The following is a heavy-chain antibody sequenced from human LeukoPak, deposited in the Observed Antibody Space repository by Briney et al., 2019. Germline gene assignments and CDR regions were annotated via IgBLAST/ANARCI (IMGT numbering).Heavy chain of an antibody. J-gene: IGHJ4*02. Sequence: APVKVSCKASGYTFTRYYMRWVRQAPGQGLEWMGWINPNSGGTNYAQKFRGRVTITRDTSLSTAYIERSRLRADDTAVYYFARDGVSSGFDYWGQGTLVTVSS. V-gene: IGHV1-2*02. CDR2: INPNSGGT. D-gene: IGHD6-6*01. CDR1: GYTFTRYY. CDR3: ARDGVSSGFDY.